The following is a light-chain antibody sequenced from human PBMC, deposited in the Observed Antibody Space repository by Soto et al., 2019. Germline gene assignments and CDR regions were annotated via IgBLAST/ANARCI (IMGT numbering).Light chain of an antibody. CDR3: SSNAGSDNYV. J-gene: IGLJ1*01. V-gene: IGLV2-8*01. CDR2: EVT. CDR1: SSDVADYKD. Sequence: QSVLTQPPSASGSPGQSVTISCTGTSSDVADYKDVSWYQQHPGKAPKLIIYEVTKRPSGVPDRFSGSKSGNTASLTVSGLQAEDEADYYCSSNAGSDNYVCGTGTKVTVL.